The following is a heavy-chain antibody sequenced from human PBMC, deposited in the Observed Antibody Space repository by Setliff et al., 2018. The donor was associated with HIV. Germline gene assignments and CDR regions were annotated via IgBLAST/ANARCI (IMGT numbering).Heavy chain of an antibody. Sequence: SETLSLTCTVSGGSVSSGSYYWSWIRQPPGKGLEWIGYIYYSESTKHNPSLKSRVTISLDTSKNQFSLKLTPVTAADTAVYYCARYSPRGYTLTGPYWGQGTLVTVSS. CDR1: GGSVSSGSYY. J-gene: IGHJ4*02. D-gene: IGHD6-25*01. CDR2: IYYSEST. V-gene: IGHV4-61*01. CDR3: ARYSPRGYTLTGPY.